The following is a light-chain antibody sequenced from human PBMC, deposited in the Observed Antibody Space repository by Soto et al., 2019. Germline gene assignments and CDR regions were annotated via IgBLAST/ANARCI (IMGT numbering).Light chain of an antibody. Sequence: EIVLTQSPATLSLSPGEKATLSCRASQSVSTYLAWYQQKPGQAPRLLIYDASNRATGIPARFSGSRSGTDFTLTITSLEPEDFAVYYCQQRSTWITFGQGTRLDIK. V-gene: IGKV3-11*01. CDR1: QSVSTY. J-gene: IGKJ5*01. CDR3: QQRSTWIT. CDR2: DAS.